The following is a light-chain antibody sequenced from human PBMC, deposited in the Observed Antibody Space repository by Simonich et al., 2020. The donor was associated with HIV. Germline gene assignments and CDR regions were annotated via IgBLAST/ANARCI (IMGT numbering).Light chain of an antibody. CDR1: SSDVGPYNF. V-gene: IGLV2-14*03. J-gene: IGLJ1*01. CDR3: SSYISSSTLYV. CDR2: DVT. Sequence: QSALTQPASVSGSPGQSITISCTGTSSDVGPYNFVSWYQQHPGKAPKLMIYDVTNRPSGVSDRFSGSKSGNTASLTISGLQADDEADYYCSSYISSSTLYVFGTGTKVTVL.